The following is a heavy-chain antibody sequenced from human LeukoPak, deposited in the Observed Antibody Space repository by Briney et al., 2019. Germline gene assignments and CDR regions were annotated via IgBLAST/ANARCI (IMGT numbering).Heavy chain of an antibody. CDR3: ARMPGSTVTTGVDY. D-gene: IGHD4-17*01. Sequence: GGSLRLSCAAPGFTFDDYGMSWVRQAPGKGLEWVSGISWNGGSTGYADSVKGRFTISRDNAKNSLYLQMNSLRAEDTALYYCARMPGSTVTTGVDYWGQGTLVTVSS. J-gene: IGHJ4*02. CDR1: GFTFDDYG. V-gene: IGHV3-20*04. CDR2: ISWNGGST.